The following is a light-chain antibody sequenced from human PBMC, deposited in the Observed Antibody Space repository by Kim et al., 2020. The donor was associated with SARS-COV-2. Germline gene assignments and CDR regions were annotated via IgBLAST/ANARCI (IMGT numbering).Light chain of an antibody. J-gene: IGLJ1*01. Sequence: SYELTQPPSVSVAPGETATITCAGDSLESHTVHWYQQRPGQAPVLVMYYDSDRPSGIPERFSGSKSQDTATLTITGVEAADEADYYCQVWDSPSEHYVFGTGTKVTVL. CDR2: YDS. V-gene: IGLV3-21*04. CDR3: QVWDSPSEHYV. CDR1: SLESHT.